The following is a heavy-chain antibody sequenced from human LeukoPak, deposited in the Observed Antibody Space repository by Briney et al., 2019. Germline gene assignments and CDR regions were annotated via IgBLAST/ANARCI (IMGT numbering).Heavy chain of an antibody. CDR1: GGSISSYY. Sequence: SSETLSLTCTVSGGSISSYYWSWIRQPPGKGLEWIGYIYYSGSTNYNPSLKSRVTISVDTSKNQFSLKLSSVTAADTAVYYCAGVLSRGRRQGYFDLWGRGTLVTVSS. CDR3: AGVLSRGRRQGYFDL. D-gene: IGHD2-8*02. J-gene: IGHJ2*01. CDR2: IYYSGST. V-gene: IGHV4-59*01.